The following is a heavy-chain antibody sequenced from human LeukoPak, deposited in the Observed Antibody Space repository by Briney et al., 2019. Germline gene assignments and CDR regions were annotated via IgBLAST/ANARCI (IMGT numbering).Heavy chain of an antibody. CDR1: GGSISSSSYY. Sequence: PSETLSLTCTVSGGSISSSSYYWGWIRQPPGKGLEWIGSIYYSGSTYYNPSLKSRVTISVDTSKNQFSLKLSSVTAADTAVYYCAASSGWYIFDYWGQGTLVTVSS. CDR3: AASSGWYIFDY. D-gene: IGHD6-19*01. CDR2: IYYSGST. J-gene: IGHJ4*02. V-gene: IGHV4-39*01.